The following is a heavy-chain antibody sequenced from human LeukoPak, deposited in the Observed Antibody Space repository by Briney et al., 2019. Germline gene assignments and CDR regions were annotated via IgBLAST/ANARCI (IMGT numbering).Heavy chain of an antibody. D-gene: IGHD2-21*02. CDR3: ARAAAYCGADCSPPAFDI. CDR2: IIPILDIA. V-gene: IGHV1-69*04. Sequence: GASVTVSCKASGGTFSNYAINWVRQAPGQGLEWMGRIIPILDIANYAQKFQGRVTIIADKSTTTAYMDLSNLTYEDTAVYYCARAAAYCGADCSPPAFDIWGQGTMVTVSS. J-gene: IGHJ3*02. CDR1: GGTFSNYA.